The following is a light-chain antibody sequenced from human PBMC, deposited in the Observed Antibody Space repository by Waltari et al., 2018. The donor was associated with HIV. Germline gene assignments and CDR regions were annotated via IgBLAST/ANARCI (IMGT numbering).Light chain of an antibody. V-gene: IGKV3-15*01. Sequence: ETVMTQSPGTLSVSPGGRATLSCRASQNVFSDLAWYHQKPGQPPRLLIFGASKRATGVPARFSGSGSGTEFTLTITSLQTEDYGLYHCQQYKTWPLTFDQGP. CDR2: GAS. J-gene: IGKJ1*01. CDR3: QQYKTWPLT. CDR1: QNVFSD.